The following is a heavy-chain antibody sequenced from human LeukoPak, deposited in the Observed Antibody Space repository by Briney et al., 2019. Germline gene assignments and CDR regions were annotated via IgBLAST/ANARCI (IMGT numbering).Heavy chain of an antibody. CDR1: GGSISRGDYY. D-gene: IGHD6-13*01. J-gene: IGHJ4*02. CDR3: ASHSSSWYYFDY. V-gene: IGHV4-30-4*01. CDR2: IYYSGST. Sequence: SQTLSLTCTVSGGSISRGDYYWSWIRQPPGKGLEWIGYIYYSGSTYYNPSLKSRVTISVDTSKNQFSLKLSSVTAADTAVYYCASHSSSWYYFDYWGQGTLVTVSS.